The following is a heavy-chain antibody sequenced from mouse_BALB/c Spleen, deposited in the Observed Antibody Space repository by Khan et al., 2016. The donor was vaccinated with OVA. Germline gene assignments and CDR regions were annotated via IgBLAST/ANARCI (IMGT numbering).Heavy chain of an antibody. CDR1: GYTFTNYG. D-gene: IGHD1-1*01. Sequence: QIQLVQSGPELKKPGETVKISCKASGYTFTNYGMNWVKQAPGKGLKWMGWINTYTGEPTYADDFKGRFAFSLDTSDTTAYLQINNLKNEDMATYFCARGLNDYGSWFAYWGQGTLVTVSA. J-gene: IGHJ3*01. V-gene: IGHV9-1*02. CDR3: ARGLNDYGSWFAY. CDR2: INTYTGEP.